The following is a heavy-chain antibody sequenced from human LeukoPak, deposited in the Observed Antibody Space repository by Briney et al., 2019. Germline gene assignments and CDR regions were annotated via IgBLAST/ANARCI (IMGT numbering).Heavy chain of an antibody. V-gene: IGHV4-34*01. CDR2: INHSGST. D-gene: IGHD3-22*01. Sequence: SETLSLTCAVYGGSFSGYYWSWIRQPPGKGLEWIGEINHSGSTNYNPSLKSRVTISVDTSKNQFSLKLSSVTAADTAVYYCAREVVAAGGDWLDPWGQGTLVTVSS. J-gene: IGHJ5*02. CDR3: AREVVAAGGDWLDP. CDR1: GGSFSGYY.